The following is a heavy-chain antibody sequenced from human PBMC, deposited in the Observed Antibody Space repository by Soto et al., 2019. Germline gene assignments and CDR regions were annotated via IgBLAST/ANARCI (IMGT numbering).Heavy chain of an antibody. Sequence: QLQESGPGLVRPSGTLSLTCSVSGVSIIGSNWWSWVRQPPGKAPEWIGEVYYSGNANYNPSLKSRVSISSDTSKNQFSLRLSSVTAADTAVYYCASDGHYDSSGFPLSVWGRGTLVIVSS. CDR1: GVSIIGSNW. V-gene: IGHV4-4*02. D-gene: IGHD3-22*01. CDR2: VYYSGNA. J-gene: IGHJ4*02. CDR3: ASDGHYDSSGFPLSV.